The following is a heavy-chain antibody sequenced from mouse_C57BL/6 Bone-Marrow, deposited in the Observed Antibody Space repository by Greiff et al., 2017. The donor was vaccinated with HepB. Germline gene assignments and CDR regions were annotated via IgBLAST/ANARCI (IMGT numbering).Heavy chain of an antibody. Sequence: EVMLVESGGGLVKPGGSLKLSCAASGFTFSDYGMHWVRQAPEKGLEWVAYISSGSSTIYYADTVKGRFTISRDNAKNTLFLQMTSLRSEDTAMYYCARFTMITTVDYGGKGPTLPVSS. D-gene: IGHD2-4*01. CDR1: GFTFSDYG. CDR3: ARFTMITTVDY. J-gene: IGHJ2*01. V-gene: IGHV5-17*01. CDR2: ISSGSSTI.